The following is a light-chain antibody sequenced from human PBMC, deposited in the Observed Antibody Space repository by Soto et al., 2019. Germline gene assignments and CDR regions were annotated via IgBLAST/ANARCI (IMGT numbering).Light chain of an antibody. Sequence: QSVLTQSPSVSGAPVQRVTISCTGNSSNIGAGYDVHWYQQLPGTAPKLLIYGNNNRPSGVPDRFFGSKSGTSASLAITGLQAEDEAGYYCQSYDTSLSEVFGGGTKLTVL. CDR2: GNN. V-gene: IGLV1-40*01. J-gene: IGLJ3*02. CDR3: QSYDTSLSEV. CDR1: SSNIGAGYD.